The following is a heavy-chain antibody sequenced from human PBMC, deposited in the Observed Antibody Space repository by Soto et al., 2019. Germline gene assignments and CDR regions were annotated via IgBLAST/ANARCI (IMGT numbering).Heavy chain of an antibody. J-gene: IGHJ6*02. CDR3: ARALAKSMRYYYYYGMDV. CDR2: IWHDGRNK. V-gene: IGHV3-33*01. Sequence: GGSLRLSCAASGFTFSTYGMHWVRQAPGKGLEWVAVIWHDGRNKYYADSVKGRFTISRDNSKNTLYLQMNSLRAEDTAVYYCARALAKSMRYYYYYGMDVWGQGTTVTVSS. D-gene: IGHD2-2*01. CDR1: GFTFSTYG.